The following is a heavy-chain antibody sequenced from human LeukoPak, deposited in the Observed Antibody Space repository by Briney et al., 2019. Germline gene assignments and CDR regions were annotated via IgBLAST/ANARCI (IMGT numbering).Heavy chain of an antibody. CDR2: IRYDGSNK. Sequence: PGGSLRLSCAASGFTFSSYGMHWVRQAPGKGLEWVAFIRYDGSNKYYADSVKGRFTISRDNSKNTLYLQMNSLRAEDTAVYYCARDVIARKAVAGTYDYWGQGTLVTVSS. CDR3: ARDVIARKAVAGTYDY. J-gene: IGHJ4*02. CDR1: GFTFSSYG. V-gene: IGHV3-30*02. D-gene: IGHD6-19*01.